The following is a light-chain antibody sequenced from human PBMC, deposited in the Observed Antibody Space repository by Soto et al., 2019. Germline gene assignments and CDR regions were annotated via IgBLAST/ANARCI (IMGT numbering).Light chain of an antibody. J-gene: IGLJ2*01. CDR1: SSNIGAGYD. Sequence: QSVLTQPPSVSGAPGQRVTISCTGSSSNIGAGYDVHWYQLLPGTAPKLLIYGNNNRPSGVPDRFSGSKSGTSASLAITGLQAEDEAHYYCQYYDSSLSGSVFGGGTKVTVL. V-gene: IGLV1-40*01. CDR2: GNN. CDR3: QYYDSSLSGSV.